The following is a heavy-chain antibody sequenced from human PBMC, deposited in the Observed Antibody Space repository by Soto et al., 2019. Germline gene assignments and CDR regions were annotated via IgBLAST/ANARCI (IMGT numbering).Heavy chain of an antibody. CDR2: IYPGDSDT. V-gene: IGHV5-51*01. Sequence: GEPLKISCKGSGYSFTSYWIGWVRQMPGKGLEWMGIIYPGDSDTRYSPSFQGQVTISADKSISTAYLQWSSLKASDTAMYHCARQPGHDYGDYADWGQGTLVTVSS. CDR1: GYSFTSYW. J-gene: IGHJ4*02. CDR3: ARQPGHDYGDYAD. D-gene: IGHD4-17*01.